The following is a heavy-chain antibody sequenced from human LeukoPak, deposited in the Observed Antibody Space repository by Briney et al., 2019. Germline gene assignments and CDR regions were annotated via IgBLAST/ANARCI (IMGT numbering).Heavy chain of an antibody. V-gene: IGHV1-18*01. J-gene: IGHJ4*02. Sequence: ASVKVSCKASGYTFTSYGISWVRQAPGQGLEWMGWISAYNGNTNYAQKLQGRVTMTTDTSTSTAYMELRSLSSDDTAVYYCARDGVYYDSSGNFDYWGQGTLVTVSS. CDR3: ARDGVYYDSSGNFDY. D-gene: IGHD3-22*01. CDR1: GYTFTSYG. CDR2: ISAYNGNT.